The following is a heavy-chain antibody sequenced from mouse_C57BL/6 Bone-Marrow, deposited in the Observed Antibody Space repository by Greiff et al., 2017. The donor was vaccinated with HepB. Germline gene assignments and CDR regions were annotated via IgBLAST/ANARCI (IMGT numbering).Heavy chain of an antibody. CDR3: ASPYDGYYWAWFAY. J-gene: IGHJ3*01. D-gene: IGHD2-3*01. Sequence: QVQLQQPGAELAKPGASVKLSCKASGYTFTSYWMHWVKQRPGRGLEWIGRIDPNSGGTKYNEKFKSKATLTVDKPSSTAYMQLSSLTSEDSAVYYCASPYDGYYWAWFAYWGQGTLVTVSA. V-gene: IGHV1-72*01. CDR1: GYTFTSYW. CDR2: IDPNSGGT.